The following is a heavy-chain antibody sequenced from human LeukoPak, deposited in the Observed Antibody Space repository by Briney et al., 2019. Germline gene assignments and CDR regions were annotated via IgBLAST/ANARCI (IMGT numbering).Heavy chain of an antibody. J-gene: IGHJ3*02. CDR2: IYYSGST. CDR1: GGSISSSSYY. Sequence: SETLSLTCTVSGGSISSSSYYWGWIRQPPGKGLEWIGSIYYSGSTYYNPSLKSRVTISVDTSKNQFSLKLSSVTAADTAVYYCATIGSSDAFDIWGQGTMVTVSS. CDR3: ATIGSSDAFDI. D-gene: IGHD1-26*01. V-gene: IGHV4-39*07.